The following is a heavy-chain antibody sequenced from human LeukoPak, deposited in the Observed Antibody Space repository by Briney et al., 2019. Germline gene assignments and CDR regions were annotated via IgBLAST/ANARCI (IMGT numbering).Heavy chain of an antibody. Sequence: GGSLRLSCAASGFTVSSNYMSWVRQAPGKGLXXXXVIYSGGSTYYADSVKGRFTISRDNSKNTLYLQMNSLRAEDTAVYYCARDLRPNYYYYGMDVWGQGTTVTVSS. J-gene: IGHJ6*02. CDR1: GFTVSSNY. CDR2: IYSGGST. D-gene: IGHD5/OR15-5a*01. CDR3: ARDLRPNYYYYGMDV. V-gene: IGHV3-53*01.